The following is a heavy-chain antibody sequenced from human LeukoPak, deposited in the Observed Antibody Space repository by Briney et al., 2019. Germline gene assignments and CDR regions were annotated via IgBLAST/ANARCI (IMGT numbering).Heavy chain of an antibody. CDR3: ARDSSGYYVNWFDP. J-gene: IGHJ5*02. CDR2: IIPIFGTA. V-gene: IGHV1-69*13. Sequence: GASVKVSCKASGGTFSSYTISWVRQAPGQGLEWMGGIIPIFGTANYAQKFQGRVTITADESTSTAHMELSSLRSEDTAVYYCARDSSGYYVNWFDPWGQGTLVTVSS. CDR1: GGTFSSYT. D-gene: IGHD3-22*01.